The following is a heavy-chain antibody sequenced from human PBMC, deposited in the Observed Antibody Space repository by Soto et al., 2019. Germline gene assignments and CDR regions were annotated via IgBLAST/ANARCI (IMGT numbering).Heavy chain of an antibody. CDR1: GFTFSSYA. D-gene: IGHD3-3*01. Sequence: EVQLLESGGGLVQPGGSLRLSCAASGFTFSSYAMSWVRQAPGKGLEWVSAISGSGGSTYYADSVKGRFTISRDNSKNTLDLQMNSLRAEDTAVYYCAKGPFWSGYPTLFDYWGQGTLVTVSS. CDR3: AKGPFWSGYPTLFDY. V-gene: IGHV3-23*01. CDR2: ISGSGGST. J-gene: IGHJ4*02.